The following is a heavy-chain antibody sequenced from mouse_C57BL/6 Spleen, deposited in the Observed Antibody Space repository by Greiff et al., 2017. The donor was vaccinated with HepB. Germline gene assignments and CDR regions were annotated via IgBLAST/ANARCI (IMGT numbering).Heavy chain of an antibody. Sequence: VQLQESGGGLVKPGGSLKLSCAASGFTFSSYAMSWVRQTPEKRLEWVATISDGGSYTYYPDNVMGRFTISRDNAKNNLYLQMSHLKSEDTAMYYCARDRGGSRNFDYWGQGTTLTVSS. CDR3: ARDRGGSRNFDY. J-gene: IGHJ2*01. V-gene: IGHV5-4*01. CDR2: ISDGGSYT. CDR1: GFTFSSYA. D-gene: IGHD1-1*01.